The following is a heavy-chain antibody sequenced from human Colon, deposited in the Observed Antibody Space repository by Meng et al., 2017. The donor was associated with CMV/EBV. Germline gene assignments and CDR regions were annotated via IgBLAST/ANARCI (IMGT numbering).Heavy chain of an antibody. CDR3: EKGSVEWLYYGMDV. CDR2: IYAGGRST. J-gene: IGHJ6*02. V-gene: IGHV3-23*03. CDR1: GFIFKNHA. Sequence: GGSLRLSCAASGFIFKNHAMSWVRQAPGKGLEWVSVIYAGGRSTYFADSVKGRFIISRDDYKSMLYLEMNSLRAEDTAIYYCEKGSVEWLYYGMDVWGQGTTVTVSS. D-gene: IGHD3-3*01.